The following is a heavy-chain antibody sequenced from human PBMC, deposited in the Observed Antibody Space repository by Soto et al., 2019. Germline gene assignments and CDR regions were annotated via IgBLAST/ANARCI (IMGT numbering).Heavy chain of an antibody. J-gene: IGHJ2*01. D-gene: IGHD4-17*01. CDR2: IYDSGST. CDR1: GGSISSSSYY. V-gene: IGHV4-39*02. CDR3: AREVIPLTTDWYFDL. Sequence: SETLSLTCTVSGGSISSSSYYWGWIRQPPGKGLEWIGSIYDSGSTYYNPSLKSRVTISVDTSKNQFSLRLSSVTAADTAVYYCAREVIPLTTDWYFDLWGRGTLVTVS.